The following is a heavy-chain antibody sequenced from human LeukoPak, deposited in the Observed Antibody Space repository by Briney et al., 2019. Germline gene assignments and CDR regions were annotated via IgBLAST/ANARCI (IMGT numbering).Heavy chain of an antibody. V-gene: IGHV3-74*01. CDR3: AKRTGSGSYKPYYFDY. CDR1: GFTFSSYW. J-gene: IGHJ4*02. Sequence: EGSLRLSCAASGFTFSSYWMHWVRQAPGKGLVRVSRINSDGSSTSYADSVKGRFTISRDNAKNTLYLQMNSLRAEDTAVYYCAKRTGSGSYKPYYFDYWGQGTLVTVSS. D-gene: IGHD3-10*01. CDR2: INSDGSST.